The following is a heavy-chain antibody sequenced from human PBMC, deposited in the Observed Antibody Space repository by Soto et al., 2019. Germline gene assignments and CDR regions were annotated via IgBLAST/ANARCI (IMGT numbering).Heavy chain of an antibody. CDR2: IYYSGST. D-gene: IGHD3-9*01. Sequence: SETLSLTCTVSGGSISSYYWSWIRQPPGKGLEWIGYIYYSGSTNYNPSLKSRVTISVDTSKNQFSLKLSSVTAADTAVYYCERGSSAGYYKRYWFDPWGQGTLVTVSS. J-gene: IGHJ5*02. CDR1: GGSISSYY. CDR3: ERGSSAGYYKRYWFDP. V-gene: IGHV4-59*08.